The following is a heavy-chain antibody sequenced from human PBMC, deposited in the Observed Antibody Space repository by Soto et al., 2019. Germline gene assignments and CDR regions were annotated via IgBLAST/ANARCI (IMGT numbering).Heavy chain of an antibody. CDR3: ARQYCSGTSCKLRWFDP. D-gene: IGHD2-2*01. Sequence: GESLKISCKASGYSFTSYWIGWVRQMPGKGLEWMGIMYPGDSDTRYSPSFQGQVTISADKSISTAYLQWSSLKASDTAMYYCARQYCSGTSCKLRWFDPWGQGTLVTVSS. CDR2: MYPGDSDT. V-gene: IGHV5-51*01. J-gene: IGHJ5*02. CDR1: GYSFTSYW.